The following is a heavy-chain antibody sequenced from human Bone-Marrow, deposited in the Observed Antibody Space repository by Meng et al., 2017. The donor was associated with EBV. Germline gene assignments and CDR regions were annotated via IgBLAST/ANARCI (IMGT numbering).Heavy chain of an antibody. J-gene: IGHJ4*02. D-gene: IGHD1-26*01. V-gene: IGHV2-5*02. Sequence: HIPLKDFGHTLVKPPPTLTLTCTFSGFSLTASGVAVGWIRQPPGKALEWLAVVYWDDDKRYSPSLKSRLTITKDTSKNQVVLTMTNMDPVDTATYYCARRSVGPTTPVFGYWGQGTLVTVSS. CDR1: GFSLTASGVA. CDR2: VYWDDDK. CDR3: ARRSVGPTTPVFGY.